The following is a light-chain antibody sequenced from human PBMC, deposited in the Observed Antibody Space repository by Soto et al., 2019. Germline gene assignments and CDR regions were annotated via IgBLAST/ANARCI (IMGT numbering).Light chain of an antibody. J-gene: IGKJ1*01. CDR3: HQYDTIVQT. CDR2: SAS. V-gene: IGKV3D-15*01. CDR1: QSVNYN. Sequence: EIVMTQSPATLSVSPGERATLSCRASQSVNYNLAWYQQKPGQAPRLLIYSASTRATGTPARFSGSGSGTEFTLTISRLEPEDFAVYYCHQYDTIVQTFGQGTKVDIK.